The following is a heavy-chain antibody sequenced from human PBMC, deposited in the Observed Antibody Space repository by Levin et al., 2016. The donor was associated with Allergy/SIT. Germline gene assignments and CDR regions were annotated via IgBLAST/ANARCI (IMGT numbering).Heavy chain of an antibody. CDR2: IYTSGST. J-gene: IGHJ4*02. CDR3: ARTLSGSPDY. D-gene: IGHD1-26*01. Sequence: WIRQPPGKGLEWIGRIYTSGSTNYNPSLKSRVTMSVDTSKNQFSLKVSSVTAADTAVYYCARTLSGSPDYWGQGTLVTVSS. V-gene: IGHV4-4*07.